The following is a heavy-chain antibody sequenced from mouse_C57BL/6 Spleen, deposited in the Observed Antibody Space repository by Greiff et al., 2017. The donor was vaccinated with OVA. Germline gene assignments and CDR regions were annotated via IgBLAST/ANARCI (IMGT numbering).Heavy chain of an antibody. CDR3: AGSGWLEGFDY. D-gene: IGHD2-3*01. J-gene: IGHJ2*01. V-gene: IGHV1-26*01. Sequence: EVQLQQSGPELVKPGASVKISCKASGYTFTDYYMNWVKQSHGKSLEWIGDINPNNGGTSYNQKFKGKATLTVDKSSSTAYMELRSLTSEDSAVYYCAGSGWLEGFDYWGKGTTLTVSS. CDR1: GYTFTDYY. CDR2: INPNNGGT.